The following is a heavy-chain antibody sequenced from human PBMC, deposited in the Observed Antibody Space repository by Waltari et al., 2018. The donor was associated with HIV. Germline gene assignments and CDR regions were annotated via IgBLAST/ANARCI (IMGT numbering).Heavy chain of an antibody. CDR2: SLHSGNT. CDR3: ASGSRRGHSHGIDY. CDR1: GYFLESGYY. Sequence: QVQLQESGPGLVKPSETLSLTCSVSGYFLESGYYWGWIRQPPGKALEWIGSSLHSGNTYYNPSLKSRLTISLDTSKNQVSLKLSSVTAADTAVYYCASGSRRGHSHGIDYWGQGTLVTVSS. J-gene: IGHJ4*02. D-gene: IGHD5-18*01. V-gene: IGHV4-38-2*01.